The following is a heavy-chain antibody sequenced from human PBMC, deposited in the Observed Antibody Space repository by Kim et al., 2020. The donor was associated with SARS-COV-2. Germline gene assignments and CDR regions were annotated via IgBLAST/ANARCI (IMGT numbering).Heavy chain of an antibody. CDR2: IYYSGST. CDR1: GGSISSYY. CDR3: ARDYSSWQGNWFDP. V-gene: IGHV4-59*13. J-gene: IGHJ5*02. D-gene: IGHD6-13*01. Sequence: SETLSLTCTVSGGSISSYYWSWIRQPPGKGLEWIGYIYYSGSTNYNPSLKSRVTISVDTSKNQFSLKLSSVTAADTAVYYCARDYSSWQGNWFDPWGQGTLVTVSS.